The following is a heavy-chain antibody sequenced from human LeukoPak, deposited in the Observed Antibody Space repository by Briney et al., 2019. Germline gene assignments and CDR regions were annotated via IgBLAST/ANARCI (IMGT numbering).Heavy chain of an antibody. CDR2: IYHSGST. V-gene: IGHV4-30-2*01. D-gene: IGHD3-16*01. Sequence: LQTLSLTCAVSGGSISSGGYSWSWIRQPPGKGLGWLGYIYHSGSTYYNPSLKSRVTISVDRSKNQFSLKLSSVTAADTAAYYCARAGGTVLGPFDPWGQGTLVTVSS. CDR1: GGSISSGGYS. CDR3: ARAGGTVLGPFDP. J-gene: IGHJ5*02.